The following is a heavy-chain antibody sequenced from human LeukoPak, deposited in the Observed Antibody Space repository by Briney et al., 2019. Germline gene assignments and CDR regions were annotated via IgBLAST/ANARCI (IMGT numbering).Heavy chain of an antibody. CDR3: ARNARGFDP. V-gene: IGHV4-38-2*02. J-gene: IGHJ5*02. D-gene: IGHD5-24*01. CDR1: GYSISSGYY. Sequence: SESLSLTCTVSGYSISSGYYWGWIRQPPGKGREWIGSIYHSGSTYYNPSLKSRVTISVDTSKNQFSLTLSSATAADTAVYYCARNARGFDPWGQGTLVTVSS. CDR2: IYHSGST.